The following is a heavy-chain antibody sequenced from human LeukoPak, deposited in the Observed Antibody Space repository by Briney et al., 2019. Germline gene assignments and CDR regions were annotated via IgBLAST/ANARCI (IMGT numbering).Heavy chain of an antibody. CDR1: GGSISSSNW. CDR2: IYHSGST. J-gene: IGHJ3*02. Sequence: SETLSLTCAVSGGSISSSNWWSWVRQPPGKGLEWIGEIYHSGSTNYNPSLKSRVTMSVGTSKNQFSLKLSSVTAADTAVYYCAREILGTAFDIWGQGTMVTVSS. CDR3: AREILGTAFDI. D-gene: IGHD7-27*01. V-gene: IGHV4-4*02.